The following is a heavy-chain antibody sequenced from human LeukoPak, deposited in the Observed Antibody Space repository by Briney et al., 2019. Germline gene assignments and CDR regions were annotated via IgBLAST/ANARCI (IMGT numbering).Heavy chain of an antibody. CDR3: ARRPWYVGHDY. J-gene: IGHJ4*02. D-gene: IGHD6-13*01. V-gene: IGHV4-38-2*02. Sequence: PSETLSLTCTVSGFSITLNSNYYWAWIRQPPGEGLEWIGNIYHTGTTYYNPSLKSRVTISLDTSKNQFSLNLRSVTAADTAVYYRARRPWYVGHDYWGQGTLVTVSS. CDR1: GFSITLNSNYY. CDR2: IYHTGTT.